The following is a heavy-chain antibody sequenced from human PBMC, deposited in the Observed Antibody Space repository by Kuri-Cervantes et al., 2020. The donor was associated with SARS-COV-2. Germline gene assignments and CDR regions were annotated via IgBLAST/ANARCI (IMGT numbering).Heavy chain of an antibody. CDR3: TTDSTAAYCGGDCYPFGY. V-gene: IGHV3-30-3*01. D-gene: IGHD2-21*01. CDR2: ISYDGSNK. CDR1: GFTFSSYA. Sequence: GGSLRLSCAASGFTFSSYAMHWVRQAPGKGLEWVAVISYDGSNKYYADSVKGRFTISRDNSKNTLYLQMNSLKTEDTAVYYCTTDSTAAYCGGDCYPFGYWGQGTLVTVSS. J-gene: IGHJ4*02.